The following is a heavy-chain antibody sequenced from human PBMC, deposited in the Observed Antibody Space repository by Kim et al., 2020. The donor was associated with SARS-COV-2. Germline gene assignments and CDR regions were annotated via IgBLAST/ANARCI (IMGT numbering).Heavy chain of an antibody. D-gene: IGHD3-9*01. J-gene: IGHJ4*02. CDR2: MNPNSGNT. V-gene: IGHV1-8*01. Sequence: ASVKVSCKASGYTFTSYDINWVRQATGQGLEWMGWMNPNSGNTGYAQKFQGRVTMTRNTSISTAYMELSSLRSEDTAVYYCARAAPIGRYFDWPRGSFDYWGQGTLVTVSS. CDR3: ARAAPIGRYFDWPRGSFDY. CDR1: GYTFTSYD.